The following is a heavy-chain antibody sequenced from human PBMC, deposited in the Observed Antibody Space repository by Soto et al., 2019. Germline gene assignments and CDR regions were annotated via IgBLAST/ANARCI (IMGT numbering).Heavy chain of an antibody. V-gene: IGHV2-5*02. CDR1: GFSLSTTGVG. CDR2: IYWDDDK. CDR3: AHSLFRRFDWTPRGDFDY. J-gene: IGHJ4*02. D-gene: IGHD3-9*01. Sequence: QITLKESGPTLVKSARTLTLTCTFSGFSLSTTGVGVGWIRQPPGKALEGLALIYWDDDKRYSPSLESRLTINKDASKNLVVLTMTDMDPVDTATYYCAHSLFRRFDWTPRGDFDYWGPGTLVTVSS.